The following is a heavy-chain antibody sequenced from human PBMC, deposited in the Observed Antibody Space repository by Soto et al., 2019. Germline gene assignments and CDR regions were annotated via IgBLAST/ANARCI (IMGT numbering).Heavy chain of an antibody. D-gene: IGHD5-12*01. J-gene: IGHJ4*02. CDR1: GFSFSNYW. Sequence: GGSLRLSCAASGFSFSNYWMSWVRQAPGKGLEWVANIKQDGTEKYYVDSVKGRFTISRDKAKNSLYLQMNSLRAEDTAVYYCARQRWLQLRYFDYWGQGTLVTVSS. V-gene: IGHV3-7*03. CDR3: ARQRWLQLRYFDY. CDR2: IKQDGTEK.